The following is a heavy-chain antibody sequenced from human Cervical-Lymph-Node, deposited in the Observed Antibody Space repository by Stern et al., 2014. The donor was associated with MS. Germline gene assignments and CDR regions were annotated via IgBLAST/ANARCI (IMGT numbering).Heavy chain of an antibody. V-gene: IGHV3-30*04. Sequence: QVQLVQSGGGVVQPGRSLRLSCAASGFLFNYYAMHWVRQAPGKGLQWVAVISNDGSSRDYADSVKGRFTISRDNSKNTVFLQMNSLRVEDTGVYYCASRYDHGDYIYWGQGILVTVSS. J-gene: IGHJ4*02. CDR2: ISNDGSSR. D-gene: IGHD4-17*01. CDR1: GFLFNYYA. CDR3: ASRYDHGDYIY.